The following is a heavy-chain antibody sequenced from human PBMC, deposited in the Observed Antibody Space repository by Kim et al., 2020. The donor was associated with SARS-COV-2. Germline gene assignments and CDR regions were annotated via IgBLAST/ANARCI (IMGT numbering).Heavy chain of an antibody. Sequence: SETLSLTCAVFGGSLSGHSWTWIRQRPGKGLEWIGEINHSGGTNYSPSLKSRVTMSIDTSKNQFSVRLRSVTAADTALYFCARGHTVVVPSPILGLGPIYYYYYSMDVWGRGTAVTVFS. D-gene: IGHD2-2*01. CDR2: INHSGGT. V-gene: IGHV4-34*01. J-gene: IGHJ6*04. CDR3: ARGHTVVVPSPILGLGPIYYYYYSMDV. CDR1: GGSLSGHS.